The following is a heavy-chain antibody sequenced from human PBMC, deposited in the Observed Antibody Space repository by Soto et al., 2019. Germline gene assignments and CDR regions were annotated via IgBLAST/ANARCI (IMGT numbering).Heavy chain of an antibody. CDR3: ARGSTVAARLLSASVDH. Sequence: QVQLVESGGGVVQPGRSLRLSCAASGFTFSKNAMNWVRQAPGKGLEWVAVISYDESQKYYADSVKGRFTISRDNSKNSLYRQMNSLRAEDTAVYYCARGSTVAARLLSASVDHWGQGTLVIVSS. D-gene: IGHD6-6*01. J-gene: IGHJ4*02. CDR1: GFTFSKNA. V-gene: IGHV3-30-3*01. CDR2: ISYDESQK.